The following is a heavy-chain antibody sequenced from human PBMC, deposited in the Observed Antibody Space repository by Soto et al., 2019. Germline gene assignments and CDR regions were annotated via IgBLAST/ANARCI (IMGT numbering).Heavy chain of an antibody. CDR2: IYQSGST. D-gene: IGHD3-3*01. CDR1: GVSISSDGYA. J-gene: IGHJ6*02. V-gene: IGHV4-30-2*01. CDR3: ARAYYDFWTSYHYGMDV. Sequence: QLQLQESGSGLVKPSQTLSLTCAVSGVSISSDGYAWSWIRQPPGKGLEWIGLIYQSGSTYYNPSLKSRGTMSVDRSKNQFSLKLTSVTPADTAVYYCARAYYDFWTSYHYGMDVWGQGTRVTVSS.